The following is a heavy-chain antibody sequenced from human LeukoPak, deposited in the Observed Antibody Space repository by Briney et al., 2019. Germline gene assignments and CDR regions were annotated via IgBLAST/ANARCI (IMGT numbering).Heavy chain of an antibody. V-gene: IGHV3-23*01. J-gene: IGHJ6*03. CDR1: GFTFSSYG. Sequence: GGSLRLSCAASGFTFSSYGMNWVRQAPGKGLEWVSGFSGSTGSTHYADSVKGRFTISRNNSRDTLSLQMNSLRGEDTAVYYCARGGMRGKISYTYYYMDVWGKGTTVTVSS. CDR2: FSGSTGST. D-gene: IGHD2-2*02. CDR3: ARGGMRGKISYTYYYMDV.